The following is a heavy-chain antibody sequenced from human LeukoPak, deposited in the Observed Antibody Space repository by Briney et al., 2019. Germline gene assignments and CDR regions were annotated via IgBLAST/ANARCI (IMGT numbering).Heavy chain of an antibody. J-gene: IGHJ6*03. D-gene: IGHD3-10*01. V-gene: IGHV4-4*07. CDR3: AREDYYGSPYPWYCYYYMDV. Sequence: SETLSLTCTVSGGSISSYYWSWIRQPAGKGLEWIGRIYTSGSTNYNPSLKSRVTMSVDTSKNQFSLKLSSVTAADTAVYYCAREDYYGSPYPWYCYYYMDVWGKGTTVTISS. CDR2: IYTSGST. CDR1: GGSISSYY.